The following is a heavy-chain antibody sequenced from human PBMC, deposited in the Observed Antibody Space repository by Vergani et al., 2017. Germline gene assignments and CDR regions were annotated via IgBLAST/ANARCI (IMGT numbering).Heavy chain of an antibody. CDR1: GYTFTSYG. J-gene: IGHJ6*03. D-gene: IGHD4-23*01. CDR2: ISAYNGNT. Sequence: QVQLVQSGAEVKKPGASVKVSCKASGYTFTSYGISWVRQAPGQGLEWMGWISAYNGNTNYAQKLQDRVTMTTDTSTSTAYMELRSLRSDDTAVYYCARMLVETHEYYYSYYMYVWGKGTTVTVSS. CDR3: ARMLVETHEYYYSYYMYV. V-gene: IGHV1-18*01.